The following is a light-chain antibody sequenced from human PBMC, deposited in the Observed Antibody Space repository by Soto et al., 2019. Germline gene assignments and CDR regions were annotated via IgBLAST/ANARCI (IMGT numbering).Light chain of an antibody. CDR3: QQYNTYAP. CDR1: QSISSW. Sequence: DIQMTQSPSTLSASVGDRVTITCRASQSISSWLAWYQQKPGKAPKLLIYKASSLESGVPSRFSCSCSGTEFTLTISSLQPDDFATYYCQQYNTYAPFGQGTKVEI. CDR2: KAS. J-gene: IGKJ1*01. V-gene: IGKV1-5*03.